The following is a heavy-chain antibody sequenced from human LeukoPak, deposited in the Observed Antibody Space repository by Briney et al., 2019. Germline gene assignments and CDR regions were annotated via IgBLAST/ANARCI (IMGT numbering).Heavy chain of an antibody. CDR1: GFTFSSYA. CDR3: AKDLEGRYSSGWFGPGYFDY. CDR2: ISGSGGST. V-gene: IGHV3-23*01. Sequence: PGGSLRLSCAASGFTFSSYAMSWVRQAPGKGLEWVSAISGSGGSTYYADSVKGRFTISRDNSKNTLYLQMSSLRAEDTAVYYCAKDLEGRYSSGWFGPGYFDYWGQGTLVTVSS. J-gene: IGHJ4*02. D-gene: IGHD6-19*01.